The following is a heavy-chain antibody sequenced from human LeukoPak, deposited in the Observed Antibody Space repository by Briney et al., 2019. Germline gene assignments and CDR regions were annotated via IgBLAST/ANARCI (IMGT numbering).Heavy chain of an antibody. D-gene: IGHD3-9*01. V-gene: IGHV3-23*01. CDR1: GFTFSNYA. Sequence: GASLRLSCAASGFTFSNYAMSWVRHAPGKGLEWVSAVSGRDDSTYYADSVKGRFTISRDNSKNTLYLQMNSLRAEDTAVYYCAKWGDYDILTGYYDSDYWGQGTLVTVSS. J-gene: IGHJ4*02. CDR3: AKWGDYDILTGYYDSDY. CDR2: VSGRDDST.